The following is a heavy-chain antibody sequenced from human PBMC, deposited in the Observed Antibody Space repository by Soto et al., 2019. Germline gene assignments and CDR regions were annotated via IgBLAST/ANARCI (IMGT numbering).Heavy chain of an antibody. D-gene: IGHD3-22*01. CDR1: GYTLTRYS. CDR2: INAGNGNT. CDR3: AILGTYYFDNSDNCFDF. J-gene: IGHJ4*02. Sequence: QVQLVQSGAEEMKPGASVKVSCKASGYTLTRYSIHWVRQAPGQRLEWMGWINAGNGNTKFSQKFQGRVTITRDTSGSTAYMELSGLRSEDTAVYYCAILGTYYFDNSDNCFDFWGQGTLVTVSS. V-gene: IGHV1-3*05.